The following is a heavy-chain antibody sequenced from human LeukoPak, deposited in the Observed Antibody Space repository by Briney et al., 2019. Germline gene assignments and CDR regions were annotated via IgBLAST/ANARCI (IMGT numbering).Heavy chain of an antibody. V-gene: IGHV4-59*01. CDR1: GGSISSYY. Sequence: SETLSLTCTVSGGSISSYYWSWIRQPPGKGLEWIGYIYYSGSTNYNPSLKSRVTISVDTSKNQFSLKLSSATAADTAVYYCARAGFPYVLDAFDIWGQGTMVTVSS. J-gene: IGHJ3*02. D-gene: IGHD3-10*01. CDR2: IYYSGST. CDR3: ARAGFPYVLDAFDI.